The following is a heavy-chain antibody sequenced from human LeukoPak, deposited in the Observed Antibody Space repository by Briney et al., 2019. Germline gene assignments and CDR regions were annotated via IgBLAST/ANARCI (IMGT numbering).Heavy chain of an antibody. Sequence: ASVKVSCKASGYTFTSYYMHWVRQAPGQGLEWMGIINPSGGSTSYAQKFQGRVTMTRDMFTSTVYMELSSLRSEDTAVYYCARAPLGLWSFGWFDPWGQGTLVTVSS. CDR2: INPSGGST. J-gene: IGHJ5*02. CDR1: GYTFTSYY. V-gene: IGHV1-46*01. D-gene: IGHD2-21*01. CDR3: ARAPLGLWSFGWFDP.